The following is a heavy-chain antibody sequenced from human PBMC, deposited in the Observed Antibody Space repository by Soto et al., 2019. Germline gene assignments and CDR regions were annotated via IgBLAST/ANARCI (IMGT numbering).Heavy chain of an antibody. CDR3: AREGAARRGRFHWFDP. CDR2: ISYDGSNK. Sequence: PGGSLRLSCAASGFTFSSYAMHWVRQAPGKGLEWVAVISYDGSNKYYADSVKGRFTISRDNSKNTLYLQMNSLRAEDTAVYYCAREGAARRGRFHWFDPWGQGTLVTVSS. V-gene: IGHV3-30-3*01. D-gene: IGHD6-6*01. J-gene: IGHJ5*02. CDR1: GFTFSSYA.